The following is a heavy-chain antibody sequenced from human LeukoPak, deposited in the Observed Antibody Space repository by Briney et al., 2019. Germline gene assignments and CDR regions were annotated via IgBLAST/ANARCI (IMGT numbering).Heavy chain of an antibody. V-gene: IGHV4-61*02. Sequence: SETLSLTCTVSGGSISSGSYYWSWIRQPAGKGLEWIGRIYTSGSTNYNPSLKSRVTISVDTSKNQFSLKLSSVTAADTAVYYCARRPYYYGAGAFDIWGQGTMVTVSS. CDR3: ARRPYYYGAGAFDI. CDR1: GGSISSGSYY. D-gene: IGHD3-10*01. CDR2: IYTSGST. J-gene: IGHJ3*02.